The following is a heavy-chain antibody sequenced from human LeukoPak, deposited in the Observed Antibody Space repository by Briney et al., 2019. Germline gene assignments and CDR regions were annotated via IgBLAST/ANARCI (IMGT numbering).Heavy chain of an antibody. Sequence: PSETLSLTCIVSHGSISRYYWSWIRQPPGKGLEWIGHIYYSGSTEYSPSLKSRVTISVDTSENQVSLKVTSATAADTAVYYCARLQNRGFDYGYDDAFDVWGQGTMVTVSS. CDR3: ARLQNRGFDYGYDDAFDV. J-gene: IGHJ3*01. D-gene: IGHD5-18*01. V-gene: IGHV4-59*08. CDR1: HGSISRYY. CDR2: IYYSGST.